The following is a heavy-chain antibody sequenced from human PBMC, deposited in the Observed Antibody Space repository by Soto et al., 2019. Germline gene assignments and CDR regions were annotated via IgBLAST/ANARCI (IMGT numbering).Heavy chain of an antibody. CDR2: ISDSGRTI. V-gene: IGHV3-48*03. CDR1: GFTFSSYE. CDR3: ARDLLHYDFWSGYSAYFYYGMDV. Sequence: GGSLRLSCSASGFTFSSYEMNWVRQAPGKGLEWVSYISDSGRTIYYADSVKGRFTVSRDDAQNSVYLQMDSLRAEDTAVYYCARDLLHYDFWSGYSAYFYYGMDVWGPGTTVPVSS. D-gene: IGHD3-3*01. J-gene: IGHJ6*02.